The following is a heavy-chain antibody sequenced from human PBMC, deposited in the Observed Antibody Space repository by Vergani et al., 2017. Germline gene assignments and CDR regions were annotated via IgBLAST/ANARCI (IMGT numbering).Heavy chain of an antibody. D-gene: IGHD6-13*01. Sequence: EVQLVESGGGLVKPGGSLRLSCAASGFPFSSYSMNWVRQAPGKGLEWVSSISSSSSYIYYADSVKGRFTISRDNAKNSLYLQMNSLRAEDTAVYYCARVVTVGSSWYDGWGQGTLVTVSS. CDR1: GFPFSSYS. CDR3: ARVVTVGSSWYDG. V-gene: IGHV3-21*01. CDR2: ISSSSSYI. J-gene: IGHJ4*02.